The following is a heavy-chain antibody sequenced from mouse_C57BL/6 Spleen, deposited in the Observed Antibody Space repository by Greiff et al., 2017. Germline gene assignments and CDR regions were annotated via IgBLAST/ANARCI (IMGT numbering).Heavy chain of an antibody. CDR2: IYPSDSET. D-gene: IGHD1-1*01. CDR3: ARAYGSSYFDY. Sequence: VQLQQPGAELVRPGSSVKMSCKASGYTFTSYWMNWVKQRPIQGLEWIGNIYPSDSETHYNQKFKDKATLTVDKSSSTAYMQLSSLTSEDSAVYYCARAYGSSYFDYWGQGTTLTGSS. V-gene: IGHV1-52*01. J-gene: IGHJ2*01. CDR1: GYTFTSYW.